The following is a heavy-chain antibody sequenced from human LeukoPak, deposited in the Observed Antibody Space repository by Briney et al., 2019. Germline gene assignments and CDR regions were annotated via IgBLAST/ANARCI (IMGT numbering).Heavy chain of an antibody. J-gene: IGHJ3*02. CDR1: GYTFTSYA. CDR2: IISILNIV. D-gene: IGHD4-17*01. CDR3: ARGSFSGDARDAFNI. Sequence: GASVKVSCKASGYTFTSYAISWVRQAPGQGLEWMGRIISILNIVSFPQKFQGRVTITADKSTSTAYMELSSLRSEDTAVYYCARGSFSGDARDAFNIWGQGTMVTVSS. V-gene: IGHV1-69*04.